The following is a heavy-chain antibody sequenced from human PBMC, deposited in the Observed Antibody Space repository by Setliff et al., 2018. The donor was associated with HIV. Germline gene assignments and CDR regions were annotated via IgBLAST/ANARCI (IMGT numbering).Heavy chain of an antibody. J-gene: IGHJ4*02. CDR3: ARLGRAIDRGGYSLRFDY. V-gene: IGHV4-4*09. CDR2: IYASGST. CDR1: ADSFSANY. D-gene: IGHD3-22*01. Sequence: SETLSLTCNVSADSFSANYWSWVRQPPGKGLEWIGFIYASGSTNYNPSLKSRVTISIDTSKNQFSLRLRSVTAADTALYSCARLGRAIDRGGYSLRFDYWGQGTLVTVSS.